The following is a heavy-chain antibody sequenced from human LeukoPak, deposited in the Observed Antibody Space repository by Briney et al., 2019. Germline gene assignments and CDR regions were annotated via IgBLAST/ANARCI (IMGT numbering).Heavy chain of an antibody. D-gene: IGHD3-10*01. V-gene: IGHV3-23*01. CDR3: AKYAHGSGTSFDP. Sequence: GGSLRLSCAASGFTFSTHGMSWVRQAPGKGLEWVSGITNSGGTTYYADSVKGRFTISRDNSKNTLYLQMSSLRAEDTAVYHCAKYAHGSGTSFDPWGQGTLVTVSS. J-gene: IGHJ5*02. CDR2: ITNSGGTT. CDR1: GFTFSTHG.